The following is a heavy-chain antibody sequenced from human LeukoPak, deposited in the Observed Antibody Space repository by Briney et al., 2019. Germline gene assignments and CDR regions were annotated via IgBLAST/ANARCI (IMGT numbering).Heavy chain of an antibody. CDR2: IKQDGSEK. J-gene: IGHJ4*02. D-gene: IGHD2-8*01. CDR1: GFTFSSYW. CDR3: AREGRMLYECEDY. Sequence: PGGSLRLSCAASGFTFSSYWMSWVRQAPGKGLEWVANIKQDGSEKYYVDSVKGRFTISRDNAKNSLYLQMNSLRAEDTAVYYCAREGRMLYECEDYWGQGTLVTVSS. V-gene: IGHV3-7*01.